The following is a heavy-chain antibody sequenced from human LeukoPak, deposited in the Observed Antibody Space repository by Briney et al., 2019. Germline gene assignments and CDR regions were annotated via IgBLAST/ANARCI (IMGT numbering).Heavy chain of an antibody. CDR2: ISSSGSTK. D-gene: IGHD6-19*01. CDR1: GFTFSSYE. V-gene: IGHV3-48*03. CDR3: ARGIAVAVNDY. J-gene: IGHJ4*02. Sequence: GGSLRLSCAASGFTFSSYEMNWVRQAPGKGPEWVSYISSSGSTKYYADSVKGRFTISRDNAKNSLYLQVNSLRAEDTAVYYCARGIAVAVNDYWGQGTLVTVSS.